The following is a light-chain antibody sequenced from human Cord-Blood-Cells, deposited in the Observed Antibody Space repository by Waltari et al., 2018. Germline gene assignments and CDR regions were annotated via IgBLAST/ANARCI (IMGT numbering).Light chain of an antibody. Sequence: EIVMTQSPATLSVSPGERATLSCRARQSVSSNLAWYQQKPGQAPRLLIYGASTRATGIPARFSGIGSGTEVTLTIISLQSEDFAVYDCQQYNNWPPWTFGQGTKGEIK. CDR2: GAS. CDR1: QSVSSN. J-gene: IGKJ1*01. V-gene: IGKV3-15*01. CDR3: QQYNNWPPWT.